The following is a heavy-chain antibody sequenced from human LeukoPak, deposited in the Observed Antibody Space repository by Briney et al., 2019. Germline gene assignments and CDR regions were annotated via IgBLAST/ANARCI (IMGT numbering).Heavy chain of an antibody. J-gene: IGHJ5*02. CDR2: ISSSSSYI. CDR3: ARDDDWNYEDT. CDR1: GFTFSSYS. D-gene: IGHD1-7*01. Sequence: GGSLRLSCAASGFTFSSYSMNWVRQAPGKGLEWVSSISSSSSYIYYADSVKGRFTISRDNAKNSLYLQMNSLRTEDTAVYYCARDDDWNYEDTWGLGALVTVSS. V-gene: IGHV3-21*01.